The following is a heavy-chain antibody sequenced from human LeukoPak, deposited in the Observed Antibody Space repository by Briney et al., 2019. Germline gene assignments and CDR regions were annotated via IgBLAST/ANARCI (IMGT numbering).Heavy chain of an antibody. Sequence: GGSLRLSCAASGFTFSSYAMHWVRQAPGKGLEWVAVISYDGSNKYYADSVKGRFTISRDNSKNTLYLQMNSLRAEDTAVYYCARGRYGDYCLDYWGQGTLVTVSS. CDR3: ARGRYGDYCLDY. D-gene: IGHD4-17*01. V-gene: IGHV3-30-3*01. CDR2: ISYDGSNK. CDR1: GFTFSSYA. J-gene: IGHJ4*02.